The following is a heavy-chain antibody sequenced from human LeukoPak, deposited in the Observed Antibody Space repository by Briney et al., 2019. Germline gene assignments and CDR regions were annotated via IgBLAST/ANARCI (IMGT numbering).Heavy chain of an antibody. CDR1: GGSFSGYY. CDR3: AKEGFGGYSNWFDP. J-gene: IGHJ5*02. D-gene: IGHD2-21*02. V-gene: IGHV4-34*01. Sequence: PSETLSLTCAVYGGSFSGYYWSWIRQPPGKGLEWIGEINHSGSTNYNPSLKSRVTISVDTSKNQFSLKLSSVTAADTAVYYCAKEGFGGYSNWFDPWGQGTLVTVSS. CDR2: INHSGST.